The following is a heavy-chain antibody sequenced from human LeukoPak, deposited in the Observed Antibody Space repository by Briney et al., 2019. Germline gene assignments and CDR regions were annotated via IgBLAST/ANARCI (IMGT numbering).Heavy chain of an antibody. CDR3: ARAMVRGVIPY. Sequence: PGGSLRLSCAASGFTFRAYAMHWVRQAPGKGLEWLAVISNDGTIQYYADSVKGRFTISRDNSRNIMNLQTDSLRPEDTALYYRARAMVRGVIPYWGQGTLVTVSS. V-gene: IGHV3-30*04. J-gene: IGHJ4*02. CDR2: ISNDGTIQ. CDR1: GFTFRAYA. D-gene: IGHD3-10*01.